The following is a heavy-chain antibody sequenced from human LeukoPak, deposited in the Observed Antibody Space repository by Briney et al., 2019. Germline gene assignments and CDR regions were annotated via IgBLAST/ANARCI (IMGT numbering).Heavy chain of an antibody. V-gene: IGHV1-18*01. CDR3: AREAPRIVVVVAATQYYGMDV. J-gene: IGHJ6*02. CDR2: ISAYNGNT. Sequence: ASVKVSCKASGYTFTSYGISWVRQAPGQGLEWMGWISAYNGNTNYAQKLQGRVTMTTDTSTSTAHMELRSLRSDDTAVYYCAREAPRIVVVVAATQYYGMDVWGQGTTVTVSS. D-gene: IGHD2-15*01. CDR1: GYTFTSYG.